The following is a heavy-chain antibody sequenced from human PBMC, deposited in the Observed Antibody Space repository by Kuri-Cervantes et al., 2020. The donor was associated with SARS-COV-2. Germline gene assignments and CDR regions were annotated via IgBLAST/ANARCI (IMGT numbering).Heavy chain of an antibody. V-gene: IGHV3-23*01. D-gene: IGHD1-1*01. CDR3: AKDNSENGRGYWYFDL. Sequence: GGSLRLSCAASGFTFSSYAMRWVRRAPRKGLEWVSPISGSGGSTYYADSVKGRFTISRDNSKNTLYLQMNTLRAEDTAVYYCAKDNSENGRGYWYFDLWGRGTLVTVSS. J-gene: IGHJ2*01. CDR1: GFTFSSYA. CDR2: ISGSGGST.